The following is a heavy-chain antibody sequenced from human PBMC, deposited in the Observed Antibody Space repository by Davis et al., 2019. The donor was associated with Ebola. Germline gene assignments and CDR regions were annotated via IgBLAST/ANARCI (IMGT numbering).Heavy chain of an antibody. V-gene: IGHV3-53*01. D-gene: IGHD3/OR15-3a*01. CDR3: ARGGLDFDY. Sequence: GESLKISCAASGFTVSSNYMSWVRQAPGKGLEWVSVIYSGGSTYYADSVEGRFTISRDNSKNTLYLQMNSLRAEDTAVYYCARGGLDFDYWGQGTLVTVSS. CDR1: GFTVSSNY. J-gene: IGHJ4*02. CDR2: IYSGGST.